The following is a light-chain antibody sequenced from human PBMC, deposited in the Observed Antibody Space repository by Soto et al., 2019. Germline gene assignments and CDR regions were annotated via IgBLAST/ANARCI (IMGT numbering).Light chain of an antibody. CDR3: QQSYSTPWT. CDR1: QSVSSY. Sequence: ENVLAQSPATLSLSPGERATFSCRSSQSVSSYLAWYQQKPGQAPRLLIYDASNRATGIPARFSGSGSGTDFTLTISSLEPEDFATYYCQQSYSTPWTFGQGTKVDVK. J-gene: IGKJ1*01. CDR2: DAS. V-gene: IGKV3-11*01.